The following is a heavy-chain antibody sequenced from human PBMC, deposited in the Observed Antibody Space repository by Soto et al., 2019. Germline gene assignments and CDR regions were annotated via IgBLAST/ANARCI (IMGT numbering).Heavy chain of an antibody. D-gene: IGHD3-3*01. Sequence: GGSLRLSCAASGFTFSSYAMSWVRQAPGKGLEWVSAISGSGGSTYYADSVKGRFTISRDNSKNTLYLQMNSLRAEDTAVYYCAKVSFWSGYSYYFDYWGQGTLVTVSS. CDR2: ISGSGGST. V-gene: IGHV3-23*01. J-gene: IGHJ4*02. CDR1: GFTFSSYA. CDR3: AKVSFWSGYSYYFDY.